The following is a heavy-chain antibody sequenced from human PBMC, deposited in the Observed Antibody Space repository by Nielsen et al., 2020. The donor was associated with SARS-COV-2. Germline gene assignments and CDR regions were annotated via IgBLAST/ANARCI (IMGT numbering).Heavy chain of an antibody. CDR1: GFTFSSYA. J-gene: IGHJ3*02. V-gene: IGHV3-30*04. CDR2: ISYDGSNK. Sequence: LSLTCAASGFTFSSYAMHWVRQAPGKGLEWVAVISYDGSNKYYADSVKGRFTISRDNSKNTLYLQMNSLRAEDTAVYYCASGRRYSSSWYEAFDIWGQGTMVTVSS. CDR3: ASGRRYSSSWYEAFDI. D-gene: IGHD6-13*01.